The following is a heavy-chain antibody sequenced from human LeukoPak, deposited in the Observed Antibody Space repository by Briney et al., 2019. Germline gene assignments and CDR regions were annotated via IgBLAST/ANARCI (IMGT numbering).Heavy chain of an antibody. J-gene: IGHJ6*03. V-gene: IGHV4-4*09. Sequence: SETLSLTRSVSGVLISSYYWTWVRQPPGKGLEGIGYVFPTGSANYNPSFKSRVTISLDTSRNQFSLKLSSVTAADTALYFCARRGYYDSTDVVDYYFYMDVWGKGTTVTVSS. CDR2: VFPTGSA. D-gene: IGHD3-22*01. CDR1: GVLISSYY. CDR3: ARRGYYDSTDVVDYYFYMDV.